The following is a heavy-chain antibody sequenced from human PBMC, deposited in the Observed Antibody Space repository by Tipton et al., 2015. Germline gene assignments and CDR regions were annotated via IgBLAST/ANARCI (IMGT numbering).Heavy chain of an antibody. CDR1: AYSISSDYY. V-gene: IGHV4-38-2*01. D-gene: IGHD5-18*01. CDR2: ISHSGKT. Sequence: TLSLTCAVSAYSISSDYYWGRIRQPPGKGLEWIGSISHSGKTYYNPSLKSRVTMSRDTSKNQFSLKLTSVTAADTAFYYCARGDDSTSMATGFDYWGQGALVTVSS. CDR3: ARGDDSTSMATGFDY. J-gene: IGHJ4*02.